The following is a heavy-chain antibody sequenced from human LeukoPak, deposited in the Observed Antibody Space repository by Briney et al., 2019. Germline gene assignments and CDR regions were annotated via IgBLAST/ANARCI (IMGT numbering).Heavy chain of an antibody. D-gene: IGHD2-21*02. V-gene: IGHV1-46*01. CDR1: GYGFTSYY. J-gene: IGHJ6*03. CDR3: ARVAVTSNYYNYVDV. CDR2: INPSGGNT. Sequence: ASVKVSCKASGYGFTSYYIHWVRQAPGQGLEFMGIINPSGGNTNYAQKFQGRVTMTRDTSASRVYMELRSLRSEDTAVYYCARVAVTSNYYNYVDVWGKGTTVTVSS.